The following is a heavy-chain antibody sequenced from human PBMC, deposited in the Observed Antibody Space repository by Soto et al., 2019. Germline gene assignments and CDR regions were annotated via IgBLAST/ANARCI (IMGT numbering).Heavy chain of an antibody. Sequence: ASVKVSCKASGYTFTGYYMHWVRQAPGQGLEWMGWINPNSGGTNYAQKFQGRVTMTRDTSISTAYTELSRLRSDDTAVYYCASRSSGWYQTLDYWGQGTLVTVSS. CDR2: INPNSGGT. J-gene: IGHJ4*02. V-gene: IGHV1-2*02. CDR1: GYTFTGYY. D-gene: IGHD6-19*01. CDR3: ASRSSGWYQTLDY.